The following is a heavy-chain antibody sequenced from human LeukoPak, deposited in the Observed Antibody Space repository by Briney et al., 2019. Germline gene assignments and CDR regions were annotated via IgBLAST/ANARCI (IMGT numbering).Heavy chain of an antibody. D-gene: IGHD3-3*01. J-gene: IGHJ5*02. CDR1: GYTFTGYY. CDR2: INPNSGGT. V-gene: IGHV1-2*02. Sequence: WASVKVSCKASGYTFTGYYMHWVRQAPGQGLEWMGWINPNSGGTNYAQKFQGRVTMTRDTSISTAYMELSRLRSDDTAVYYCARKIGYDFWSGYSTEDNWFDPWGQGTLVTVSS. CDR3: ARKIGYDFWSGYSTEDNWFDP.